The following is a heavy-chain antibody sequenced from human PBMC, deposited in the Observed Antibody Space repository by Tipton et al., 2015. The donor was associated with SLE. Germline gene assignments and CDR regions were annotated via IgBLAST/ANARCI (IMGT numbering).Heavy chain of an antibody. J-gene: IGHJ4*02. D-gene: IGHD2-21*02. CDR2: ISYSGST. V-gene: IGHV4-59*08. Sequence: TLSLTCSVSDDSIRDYYFSWIRQPPGKELEWIGYISYSGSTRSNPSLESRVTISLETSKTHFSLELSSVTAADTAMYYCARQLGYGDPFAFDYWGQGTLVTVSS. CDR3: ARQLGYGDPFAFDY. CDR1: DDSIRDYY.